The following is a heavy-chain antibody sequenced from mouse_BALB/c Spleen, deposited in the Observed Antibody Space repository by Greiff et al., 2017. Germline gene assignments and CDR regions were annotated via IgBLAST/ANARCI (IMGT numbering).Heavy chain of an antibody. CDR1: GYSITSGYY. D-gene: IGHD1-1*02. CDR3: ARDGGYYGYFDV. CDR2: ISYDGSN. V-gene: IGHV3-6*02. J-gene: IGHJ1*01. Sequence: EVKVEESGPGLVKPSQSLSLTCSVTGYSITSGYYWNWIRQFPGNKLEWMGYISYDGSNNYNPSLKNRISITRDTSKNQFFLKLNSVTTEDTATYYCARDGGYYGYFDVWGAGTTVTVSS.